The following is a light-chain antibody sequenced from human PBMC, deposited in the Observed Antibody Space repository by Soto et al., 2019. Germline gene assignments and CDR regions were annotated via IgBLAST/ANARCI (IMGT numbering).Light chain of an antibody. CDR1: QGSSNF. Sequence: DIQMTQSPSSLSASVGDRVTITCRASQGSSNFLAWYQQKPGKVPKLLISAASTLQSGVPSRFSGSGSGTDFTLTITSLQPEDVATYSCQKYSSVFTFGQGTRLETK. CDR2: AAS. J-gene: IGKJ5*01. CDR3: QKYSSVFT. V-gene: IGKV1-27*01.